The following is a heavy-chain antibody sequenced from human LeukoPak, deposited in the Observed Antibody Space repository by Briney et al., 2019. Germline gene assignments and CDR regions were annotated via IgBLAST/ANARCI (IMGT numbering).Heavy chain of an antibody. CDR3: VRDKLTGASRLDY. CDR2: IKQDGSEK. D-gene: IGHD7-27*01. CDR1: GFTFRDYW. J-gene: IGHJ4*02. Sequence: PGGSLRLSCAASGFTFRDYWMSWVRQAPGKELEWVANIKQDGSEKYYVDSVKGRFTISRDNAKNSLYPQMNSLRVEDTAVYYCVRDKLTGASRLDYWGQGTLLTVSS. V-gene: IGHV3-7*03.